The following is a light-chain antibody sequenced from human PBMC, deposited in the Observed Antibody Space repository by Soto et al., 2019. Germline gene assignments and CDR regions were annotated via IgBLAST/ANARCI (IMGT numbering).Light chain of an antibody. V-gene: IGLV1-47*01. CDR1: NSNMGRNY. Sequence: QSVLTKTPSASGTTGQRVTISCSGSNSNMGRNYVYWYKHVTGTAPKLLMYRNDVRPSGVPYRLTGYKSCTAASLANSGLRSEDEADYYCAGWDNSLNGVAFGGGTKVTVL. CDR3: AGWDNSLNGVA. J-gene: IGLJ2*01. CDR2: RND.